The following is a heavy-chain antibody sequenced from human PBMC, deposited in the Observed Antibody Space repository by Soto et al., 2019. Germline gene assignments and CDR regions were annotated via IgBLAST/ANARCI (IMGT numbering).Heavy chain of an antibody. V-gene: IGHV1-8*01. CDR2: MNPNSGNT. CDR3: ARAVAGTSYYYYGMDV. CDR1: GYTFTSYD. Sequence: SVKVSCKASGYTFTSYDINWVRQATGQGLEWMGWMNPNSGNTGYAQKFQGRVTMTRNTSISTAYMELSSLRSEDTAVYYCARAVAGTSYYYYGMDVWGQGTTVT. D-gene: IGHD6-19*01. J-gene: IGHJ6*02.